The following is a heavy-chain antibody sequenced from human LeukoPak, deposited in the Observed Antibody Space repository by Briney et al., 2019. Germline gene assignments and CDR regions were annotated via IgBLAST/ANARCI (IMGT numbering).Heavy chain of an antibody. D-gene: IGHD3-22*01. J-gene: IGHJ4*02. CDR3: ARAPRDTYDSSGYYYDY. Sequence: YYSGSTYYNPSLKSRVTISVDTSKNQFSLKLSSVTAADTAVYYCARAPRDTYDSSGYYYDYWGXGTXX. V-gene: IGHV4-31*02. CDR2: YYSGST.